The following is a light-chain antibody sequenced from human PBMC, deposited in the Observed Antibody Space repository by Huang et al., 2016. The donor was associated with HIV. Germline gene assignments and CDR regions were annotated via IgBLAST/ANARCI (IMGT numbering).Light chain of an antibody. V-gene: IGKV1-39*01. J-gene: IGKJ5*01. CDR3: RQSFSVPRT. Sequence: DIQMTQSPLSLSASVGDRFTFTCRASQNITKSLKWYQQKPGKATRLLIYTASTLESGVPSRFSGSGSGSLFTLNIVNLQPEDFATYYCRQSFSVPRTFG. CDR1: QNITKS. CDR2: TAS.